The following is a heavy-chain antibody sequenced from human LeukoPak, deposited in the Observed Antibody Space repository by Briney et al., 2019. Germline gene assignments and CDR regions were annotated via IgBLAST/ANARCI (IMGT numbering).Heavy chain of an antibody. D-gene: IGHD5-12*01. V-gene: IGHV3-7*01. J-gene: IGHJ4*02. Sequence: PGGSLRLSCAASGFTFSNYWMTWVRQAPGMGLEWVAHINQDGSKEYYMDSVKARFTISRDNAKNSLSLQMNSLRAEDTAVYYCVRDGGVSGYDLLDYWGQGTLVTVSS. CDR2: INQDGSKE. CDR1: GFTFSNYW. CDR3: VRDGGVSGYDLLDY.